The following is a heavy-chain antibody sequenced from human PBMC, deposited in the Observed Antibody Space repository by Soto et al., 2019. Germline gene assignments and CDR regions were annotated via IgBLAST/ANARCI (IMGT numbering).Heavy chain of an antibody. CDR3: AKSTYGDYVRAFDI. Sequence: GGSLRLSCAASGFTFDDYAMHWVRQAPGKGLEWVSGISWNSGSIGYADSVKGRFTISRDNAKNSLYLQMNSLRAEDTALYYCAKSTYGDYVRAFDIWGQGTMVTGSS. V-gene: IGHV3-9*01. CDR1: GFTFDDYA. D-gene: IGHD4-17*01. CDR2: ISWNSGSI. J-gene: IGHJ3*02.